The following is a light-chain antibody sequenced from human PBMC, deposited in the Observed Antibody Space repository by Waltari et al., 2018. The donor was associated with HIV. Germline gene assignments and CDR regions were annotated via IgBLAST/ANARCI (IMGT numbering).Light chain of an antibody. J-gene: IGLJ1*01. CDR2: GTN. Sequence: SSELTQDPAVSVALRQTVRITCKGDSLRSCYARQYQQKPGQPPVVVSYGTNNPPSGIPDPFSGSSSGNTASLTITGAQAEDEADYYCNSRDSSGNVFGTGTKVTVL. V-gene: IGLV3-19*01. CDR3: NSRDSSGNV. CDR1: SLRSCY.